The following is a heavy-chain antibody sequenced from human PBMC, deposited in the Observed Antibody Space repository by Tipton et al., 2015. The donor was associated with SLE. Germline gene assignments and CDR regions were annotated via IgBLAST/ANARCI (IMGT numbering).Heavy chain of an antibody. CDR2: IYHSGST. CDR1: GYSISSGYY. V-gene: IGHV4-38-2*02. J-gene: IGHJ3*02. Sequence: TLSLTCTVSGYSISSGYYWGWIRQPPGKGLEWIGSIYHSGSTNYNPSLNSRVTISVDTSKNQFSLNLRSVTAADTAVYYCARTSSGAARSFDIWGQGTMVTVSS. CDR3: ARTSSGAARSFDI. D-gene: IGHD6-6*01.